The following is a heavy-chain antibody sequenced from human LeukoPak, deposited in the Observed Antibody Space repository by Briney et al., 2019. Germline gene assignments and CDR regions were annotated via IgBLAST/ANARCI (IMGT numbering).Heavy chain of an antibody. J-gene: IGHJ4*02. CDR1: GGSFSGYY. D-gene: IGHD6-19*01. Sequence: SETLSLTCAVYGGSFSGYYWSWIRQPPGKGLEWIGEINHSGSTNYNPSLKSRVTISVDTSKNQFSLKLSSVTAADTAVYYCASGYGYPWLVRYYFDYWGQGTLVTVSS. CDR3: ASGYGYPWLVRYYFDY. CDR2: INHSGST. V-gene: IGHV4-34*01.